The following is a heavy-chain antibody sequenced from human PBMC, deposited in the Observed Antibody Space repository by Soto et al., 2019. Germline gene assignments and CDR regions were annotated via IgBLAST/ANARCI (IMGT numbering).Heavy chain of an antibody. J-gene: IGHJ4*02. CDR1: GGSVSSYY. D-gene: IGHD6-13*01. V-gene: IGHV4-59*02. CDR3: ARDRGSSWYFDY. Sequence: SETLSLTCTVSGGSVSSYYWSWIRQPPGKGLEWIGYIYYSWSTNYNPSLKSRVTISVDTSKNQFSLKLSSVTAADTAVYYCARDRGSSWYFDYWGQGTLVTVSS. CDR2: IYYSWST.